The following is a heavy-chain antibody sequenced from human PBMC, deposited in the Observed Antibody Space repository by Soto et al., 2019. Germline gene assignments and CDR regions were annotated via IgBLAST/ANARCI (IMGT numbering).Heavy chain of an antibody. CDR3: ARLGGYCSSTSCYGYYGMDV. CDR2: IYYSGST. V-gene: IGHV4-39*01. Sequence: SETLSLTCAVSGGSISSSSYYWGWIRQPPGKGLEWIGTIYYSGSTYYNPSLKSRVTISVDTSKNQFSLKLSSVTAADTAVYYCARLGGYCSSTSCYGYYGMDVWGQGTTVTVS. CDR1: GGSISSSSYY. D-gene: IGHD2-2*01. J-gene: IGHJ6*02.